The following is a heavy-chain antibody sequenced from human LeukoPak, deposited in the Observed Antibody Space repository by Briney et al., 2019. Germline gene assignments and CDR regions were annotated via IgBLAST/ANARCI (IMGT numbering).Heavy chain of an antibody. V-gene: IGHV3-30*03. CDR2: ISYDGSNK. CDR3: AREIGQLLWFGDASRGHFDY. D-gene: IGHD3-10*01. CDR1: GFTFSSYG. Sequence: PGGSLRLSCAASGFTFSSYGMHWVRQAPGKGLEWVAVISYDGSNKYYADSVKGRFTISRDNSKNTLYLQINSLRAEDTAVYYCAREIGQLLWFGDASRGHFDYWGQGTLVTVSS. J-gene: IGHJ4*02.